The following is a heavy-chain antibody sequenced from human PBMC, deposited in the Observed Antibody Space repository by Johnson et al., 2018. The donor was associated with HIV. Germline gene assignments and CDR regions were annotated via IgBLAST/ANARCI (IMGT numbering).Heavy chain of an antibody. V-gene: IGHV3-30*03. J-gene: IGHJ3*02. CDR1: GFTFSSYG. CDR2: ISYDGSNK. CDR3: VRGLLWFGELLEAFDI. D-gene: IGHD3-10*01. Sequence: QVQLVESGGGVVQPGRSLRLSCAASGFTFSSYGMHWVRQAPGKGLEWVAVISYDGSNKYYADSVKGRFTISRDNSKNTLYLQMTSLRAEDTAVYYCVRGLLWFGELLEAFDIWGQGTKVTVSS.